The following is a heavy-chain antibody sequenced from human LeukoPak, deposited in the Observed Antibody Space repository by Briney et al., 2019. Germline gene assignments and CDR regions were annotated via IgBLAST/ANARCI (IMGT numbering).Heavy chain of an antibody. J-gene: IGHJ2*01. CDR1: GFTFSSYG. D-gene: IGHD5-18*01. CDR2: ISYDGSNK. Sequence: GGSLRLSCAASGFTFSSYGMHWVRQAPGKGLEWVAVISYDGSNKYYADSVKGRFTISRDNSKNTLYLQMNSLRAEDTTVYYCANSGPGYSYGYSYWYFDLWGRGTLVTVSS. V-gene: IGHV3-30*18. CDR3: ANSGPGYSYGYSYWYFDL.